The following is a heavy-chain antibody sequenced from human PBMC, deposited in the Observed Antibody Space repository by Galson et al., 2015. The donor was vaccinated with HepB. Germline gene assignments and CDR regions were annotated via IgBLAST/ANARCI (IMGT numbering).Heavy chain of an antibody. CDR1: GFTFSSYA. CDR3: VKRHDGRDDY. Sequence: SLRLSCAASGFTFSSYAMHWVRQAPGKGLEWVAVISYDGSNKYYADSVKGRFTISRDNSKNTLYLQMNSLRAEDTALNYCVKRHDGRDDYWGQGTLVTVSS. CDR2: ISYDGSNK. J-gene: IGHJ4*02. V-gene: IGHV3-30-3*02. D-gene: IGHD3-22*01.